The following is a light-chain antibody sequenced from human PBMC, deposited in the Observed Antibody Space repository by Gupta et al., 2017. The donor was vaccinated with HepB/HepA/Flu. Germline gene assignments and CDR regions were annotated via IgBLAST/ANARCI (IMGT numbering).Light chain of an antibody. CDR2: GAS. Sequence: EIVMTQSPATLSISPGDRATLSCRASQSIDNNLAWYQQNPGLPPRLLIYGASTRATGVPARFSGSGSETXFTLSVXSLQSEDSAVYYCQQYNNWPFTFGXGTKVDIQ. CDR3: QQYNNWPFT. CDR1: QSIDNN. J-gene: IGKJ3*01. V-gene: IGKV3-15*01.